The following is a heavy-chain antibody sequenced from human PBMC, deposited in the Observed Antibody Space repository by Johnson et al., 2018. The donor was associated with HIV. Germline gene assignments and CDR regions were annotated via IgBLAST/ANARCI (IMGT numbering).Heavy chain of an antibody. V-gene: IGHV3-38-3*01. CDR1: GFTFSTFA. D-gene: IGHD3-16*01. Sequence: VQLVESGGGLVQPGGSLRLSCAASGFTFSTFAMSWVRQAPGKGLEWVSSISGGSTYYADSRKGRFTISRDNSKNTLHLQMNSLRAEDTAVYYCARDLGAIGAFDIWGQGTMVTVSS. J-gene: IGHJ3*02. CDR2: ISGGST. CDR3: ARDLGAIGAFDI.